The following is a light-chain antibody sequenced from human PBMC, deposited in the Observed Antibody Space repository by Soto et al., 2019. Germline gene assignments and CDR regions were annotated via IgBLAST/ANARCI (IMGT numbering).Light chain of an antibody. J-gene: IGKJ1*01. Sequence: IALTLSPGTLSLSPGERATLSCRSSHTISSSYLAWYQQKPGQAPRLLMYGISRRATGIPDRFSGSGSGTDFTLTITRLEPEDFAVYYCQPYGSAPRTFGQGTKVEI. CDR3: QPYGSAPRT. V-gene: IGKV3-20*01. CDR1: HTISSSY. CDR2: GIS.